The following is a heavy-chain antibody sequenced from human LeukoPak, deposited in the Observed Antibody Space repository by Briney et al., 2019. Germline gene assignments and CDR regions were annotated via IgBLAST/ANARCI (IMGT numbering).Heavy chain of an antibody. CDR1: GFTFDDYT. CDR2: ISWDGGST. CDR3: AKDPHPGGSSGSFGFDY. J-gene: IGHJ4*02. V-gene: IGHV3-43*01. Sequence: GGSLRLSCAASGFTFDDYTMHWVRQAPGEGLEWVSLISWDGGSTYYADSVKGRFTISRDNSKNSLYLQMNSLSTEDTALYYCAKDPHPGGSSGSFGFDYWGQGTLVTVSS. D-gene: IGHD1-26*01.